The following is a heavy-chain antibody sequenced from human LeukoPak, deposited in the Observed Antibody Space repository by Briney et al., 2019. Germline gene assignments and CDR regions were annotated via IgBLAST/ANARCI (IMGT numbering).Heavy chain of an antibody. CDR3: ARAVASNWFDP. CDR2: IKEDGSEK. V-gene: IGHV3-7*01. J-gene: IGHJ5*02. D-gene: IGHD6-19*01. Sequence: SGGPLRLSCAASGFTFSSYWMSWDRQAPGKGQEWLANIKEDGSEKYYVDSVKGRFTISRDNAKSSLYLQMKSLRAEDTAVYYCARAVASNWFDPWGQGTLVTVSS. CDR1: GFTFSSYW.